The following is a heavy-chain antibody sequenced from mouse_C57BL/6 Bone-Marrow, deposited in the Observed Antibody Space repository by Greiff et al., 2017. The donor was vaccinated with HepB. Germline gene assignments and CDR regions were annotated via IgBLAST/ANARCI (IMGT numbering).Heavy chain of an antibody. CDR1: GYTFTDYN. CDR3: ARDNWADY. J-gene: IGHJ2*01. V-gene: IGHV1-22*01. D-gene: IGHD4-1*02. Sequence: VQLQQSGPELVKPGASVKMSCKASGYTFTDYNMHWVKQSHGKSLEWIGYINPNNGGTSYNQKFKGKATLTVDKSSSTLYMQLRSLTAEDAAVYYCARDNWADYWGQGTTLTVSS. CDR2: INPNNGGT.